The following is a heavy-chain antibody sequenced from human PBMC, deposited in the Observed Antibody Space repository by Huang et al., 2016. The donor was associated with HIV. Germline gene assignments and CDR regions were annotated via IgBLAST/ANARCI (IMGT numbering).Heavy chain of an antibody. CDR2: ISVSGGST. J-gene: IGHJ1*01. Sequence: EVQLLESGGGLVQPGGSLRLSCSASGFTFSSYAMSWVRQGRGKGLGWVSGISVSGGSTYYADSVKGRFTISRDNSKNTLYLQMNSLRAEDTAVYYCAKPPSISSKYFQHWGQGTLVTVSS. V-gene: IGHV3-23*01. CDR3: AKPPSISSKYFQH. CDR1: GFTFSSYA. D-gene: IGHD3-3*02.